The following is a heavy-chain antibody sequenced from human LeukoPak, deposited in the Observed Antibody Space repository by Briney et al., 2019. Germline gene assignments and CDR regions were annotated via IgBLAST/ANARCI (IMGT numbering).Heavy chain of an antibody. CDR2: IWYDGSNK. CDR1: GFTFSSYG. Sequence: PGGSLRLSCAASGFTFSSYGMHWVRQAPGKGLEWVAVIWYDGSNKYYADSVKGRFTISRDNSKNTLYLQMNSLRAEDTAVYYCATYIAVAGLDYRGQRTLVTVSS. V-gene: IGHV3-33*01. D-gene: IGHD6-19*01. J-gene: IGHJ4*02. CDR3: ATYIAVAGLDY.